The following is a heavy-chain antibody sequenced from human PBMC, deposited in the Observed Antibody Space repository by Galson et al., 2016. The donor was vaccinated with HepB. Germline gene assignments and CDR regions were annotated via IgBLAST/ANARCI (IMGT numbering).Heavy chain of an antibody. CDR3: ARGEFCRGGNCYSDAYFDY. D-gene: IGHD2-15*01. CDR1: GGSISSGGFH. V-gene: IGHV4-31*03. J-gene: IGHJ4*02. CDR2: IYYNGNT. Sequence: TLSLTCSVSGGSISSGGFHWSWIRQHPGKGLEWIGYIYYNGNTYYKSSLRGRLTMSVDTSKNQFSLKLSSVTAADTAVYYCARGEFCRGGNCYSDAYFDYWGQGALVTVSS.